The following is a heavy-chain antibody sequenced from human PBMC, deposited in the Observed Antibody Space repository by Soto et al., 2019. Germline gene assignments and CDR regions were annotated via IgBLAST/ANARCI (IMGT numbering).Heavy chain of an antibody. J-gene: IGHJ4*02. Sequence: SETLCLPCSVSGGSINSDKYYWGWIRQPPGKGLEWIGSIYFRGNTYYNPSLQTRVTISLDKSKSQFSLKLNSVTAADSAVYFCARLEGLATISYYFDFWGQGALVTVSS. CDR3: ARLEGLATISYYFDF. CDR1: GGSINSDKYY. V-gene: IGHV4-39*01. CDR2: IYFRGNT. D-gene: IGHD3-9*01.